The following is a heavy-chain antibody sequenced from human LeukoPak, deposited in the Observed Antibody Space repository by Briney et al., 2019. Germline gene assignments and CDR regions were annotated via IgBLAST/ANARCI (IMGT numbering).Heavy chain of an antibody. Sequence: QPGRSLRLSCATSGFTFSSYAMHWVRQAPGKGLEWVAVISYDGSNEYYADSVKGRFTISRDNSKNTLYLQMNSLRADDTAVYYCARALGTSYYYGMDVWGQGTTVTVSS. D-gene: IGHD1-7*01. CDR1: GFTFSSYA. V-gene: IGHV3-30-3*01. J-gene: IGHJ6*02. CDR3: ARALGTSYYYGMDV. CDR2: ISYDGSNE.